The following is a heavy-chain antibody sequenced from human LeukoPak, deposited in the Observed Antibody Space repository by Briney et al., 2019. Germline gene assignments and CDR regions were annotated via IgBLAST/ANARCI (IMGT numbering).Heavy chain of an antibody. CDR1: GYTFTSYD. V-gene: IGHV1-8*01. Sequence: GASVKVSCKASGYTFTSYDINWVRQATGQGLEWMGWMNPNSGNTGYAQKFQGRVTMTRNTSISTAYMELNSLRSEDTAVYYCARGRGYSYGLRRYYYYMDVWGKGTTVTVSS. CDR2: MNPNSGNT. CDR3: ARGRGYSYGLRRYYYYMDV. J-gene: IGHJ6*03. D-gene: IGHD5-18*01.